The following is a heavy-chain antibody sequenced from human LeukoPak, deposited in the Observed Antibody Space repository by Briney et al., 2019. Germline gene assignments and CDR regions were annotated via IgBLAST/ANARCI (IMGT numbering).Heavy chain of an antibody. CDR2: ISSSSSYI. CDR1: GFTFSSYS. Sequence: GGSLRLSCAASGFTFSSYSMNWVRQAPGKGLEWVSSISSSSSYIYYADSVKGRFTISRDNAKNSLYLQMNSLRAEDTAVYYCARDHDYGDYKTDYWGQGTLVTVSS. CDR3: ARDHDYGDYKTDY. V-gene: IGHV3-21*01. D-gene: IGHD4-17*01. J-gene: IGHJ4*02.